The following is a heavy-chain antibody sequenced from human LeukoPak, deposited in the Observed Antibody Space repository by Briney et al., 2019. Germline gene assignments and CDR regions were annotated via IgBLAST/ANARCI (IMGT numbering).Heavy chain of an antibody. V-gene: IGHV4-34*01. CDR3: ARRAGNDILTGYYDY. D-gene: IGHD3-9*01. Sequence: SETLSLTWAVYGGSFSGYYWSWLRQPPGKGLEWIGEINHSGSTNYNPSLKSRVTISVDTSKNQFSLKLSSVTAADTAVYYCARRAGNDILTGYYDYWGQGTLVTVSS. J-gene: IGHJ4*02. CDR2: INHSGST. CDR1: GGSFSGYY.